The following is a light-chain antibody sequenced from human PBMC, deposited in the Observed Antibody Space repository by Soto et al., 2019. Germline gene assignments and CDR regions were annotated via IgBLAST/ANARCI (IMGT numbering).Light chain of an antibody. CDR1: SSEVGGYNY. V-gene: IGLV2-14*01. J-gene: IGLJ1*01. Sequence: QSVLTQPASVSGSPGQSITISCTGTSSEVGGYNYVSWYQQHPGKAPKLMIYDVSNRPSGVSNRFSGSKSGNTASLTISGLQAEDEADYYCGSYTSSSPDVFGTGTKLTVL. CDR3: GSYTSSSPDV. CDR2: DVS.